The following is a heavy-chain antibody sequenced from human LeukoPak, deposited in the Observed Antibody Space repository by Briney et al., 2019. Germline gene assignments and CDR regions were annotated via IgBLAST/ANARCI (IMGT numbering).Heavy chain of an antibody. Sequence: GGSLRLSCAASGFTFSGSAMHWVRQASGKGLEWVGRIRSKANSYATAYAASVKGRFTISRDDSKITAYLQLNSLKTEDTAVYYCTSRLTVTTLRANAFDIWGQGTMVTVSS. CDR3: TSRLTVTTLRANAFDI. CDR1: GFTFSGSA. V-gene: IGHV3-73*01. D-gene: IGHD4-17*01. CDR2: IRSKANSYAT. J-gene: IGHJ3*02.